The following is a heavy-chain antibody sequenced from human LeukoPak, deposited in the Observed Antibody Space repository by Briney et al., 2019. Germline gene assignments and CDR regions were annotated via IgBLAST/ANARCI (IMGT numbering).Heavy chain of an antibody. CDR1: GFTFSSYS. CDR2: ISSRSSYI. D-gene: IGHD1-26*01. CDR3: ARDPYSGGYGDYYYYYMDV. J-gene: IGHJ6*03. Sequence: GGSLRLSCAASGFTFSSYSMNWVRQAPGKGLEWVSSISSRSSYIDYADSLKGRFTISRDNAKNSLYLQINSLRAEDTAVYYCARDPYSGGYGDYYYYYMDVWGKGTTVTISS. V-gene: IGHV3-21*01.